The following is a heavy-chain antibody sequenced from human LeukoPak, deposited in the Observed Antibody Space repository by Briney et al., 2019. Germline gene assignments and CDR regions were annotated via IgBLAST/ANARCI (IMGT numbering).Heavy chain of an antibody. J-gene: IGHJ1*01. Sequence: SETLSLTCTVSGGSISSYYWSWIRQPPGKGLEWIGYIYYSGSTNYNPSLKSRVTISVDTSKNQFSPKLSSVTAADTAVYYCARGYYDSSGYYSQHWGQGTLVTVSS. CDR2: IYYSGST. CDR3: ARGYYDSSGYYSQH. D-gene: IGHD3-22*01. V-gene: IGHV4-59*01. CDR1: GGSISSYY.